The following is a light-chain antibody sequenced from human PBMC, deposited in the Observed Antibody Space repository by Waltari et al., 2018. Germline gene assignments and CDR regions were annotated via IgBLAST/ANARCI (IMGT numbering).Light chain of an antibody. CDR1: SPAVGAYHF. Sequence: QSALTQPASVSGSPGQSITIPCTGSSPAVGAYHFASWYQQHPGKVPKLILYDVGNRPSGISHRFSASKSGNTASLTISGLQEEDEGEYYCSSYTTSTTLLFGTGTRLTVL. V-gene: IGLV2-14*01. J-gene: IGLJ1*01. CDR2: DVG. CDR3: SSYTTSTTLL.